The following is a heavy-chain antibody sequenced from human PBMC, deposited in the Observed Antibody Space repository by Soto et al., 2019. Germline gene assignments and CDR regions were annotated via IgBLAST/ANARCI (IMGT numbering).Heavy chain of an antibody. CDR2: ISASETTR. D-gene: IGHD2-2*01. J-gene: IGHJ4*02. CDR3: ARSGPYCSSVTCYVSPDY. Sequence: PWGSLRLSCAASGFNFMSYAIIFFRHSPFKWLEWVSGISASETTRFYADSVKGRFTISRDDSRATLYLQMNSLRVEDTAVYYCARSGPYCSSVTCYVSPDYWGQGTLVTVS. CDR1: GFNFMSYA. V-gene: IGHV3-23*01.